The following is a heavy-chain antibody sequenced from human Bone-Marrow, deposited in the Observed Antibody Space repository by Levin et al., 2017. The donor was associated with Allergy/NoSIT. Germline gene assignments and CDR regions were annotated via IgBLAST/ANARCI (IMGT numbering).Heavy chain of an antibody. CDR1: GFTFSGYW. CDR3: ARNGEWSFEF. D-gene: IGHD2-8*01. CDR2: INRDGGDG. V-gene: IGHV3-7*02. Sequence: GESLKISCASSGFTFSGYWMAWVRQAPGKGLEWVANINRDGGDGYYVDSVKGRFTISRDNARNSLDLQMNSLRVEDTAVYYCARNGEWSFEFWGQGTLVTVSS. J-gene: IGHJ4*02.